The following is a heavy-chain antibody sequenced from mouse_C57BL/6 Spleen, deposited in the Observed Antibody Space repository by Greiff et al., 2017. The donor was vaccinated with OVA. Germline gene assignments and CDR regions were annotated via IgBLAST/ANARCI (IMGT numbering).Heavy chain of an antibody. V-gene: IGHV1-50*01. CDR1: GYTFTSYW. D-gene: IGHD2-4*01. J-gene: IGHJ2*01. CDR2: IDPSDSYT. CDR3: ARGSYDYVFDY. Sequence: QVQLQQPGAELVKPGASVKLSCKASGYTFTSYWMQWVKQRPGQGLEWIGEIDPSDSYTNYNQKFKGKATLTVDKSSSTAYMQLSSLTSEDSAVYYCARGSYDYVFDYWGQGTTLTVSS.